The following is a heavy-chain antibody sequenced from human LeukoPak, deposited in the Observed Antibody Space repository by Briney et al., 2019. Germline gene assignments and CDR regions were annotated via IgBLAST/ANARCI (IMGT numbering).Heavy chain of an antibody. CDR2: IYYSGST. D-gene: IGHD2-2*02. V-gene: IGHV4-30-4*08. J-gene: IGHJ6*03. Sequence: PSQTLSLTCTVSGGSISSGDYYWSWIRQPPGKGLEWIGYIYYSGSTYYNPSLKSRVTISVDTSKNQFSLKLSSVTAADTAVYYCARISHCSSTSCYSYYYMDVWGKGTTVTASS. CDR1: GGSISSGDYY. CDR3: ARISHCSSTSCYSYYYMDV.